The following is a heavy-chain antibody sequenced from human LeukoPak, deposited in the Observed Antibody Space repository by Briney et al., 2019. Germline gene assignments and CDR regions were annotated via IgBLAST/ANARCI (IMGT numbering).Heavy chain of an antibody. Sequence: SQTLSLTCALCGHILSSKSAAWHWGTQSPSRGLEWLVRTYYRPKWHYDYAVSVRRRITINPDTSKNQLYLQLNSVTPEDTAVYYCANIAVTGYDAFDIWGEGTMVTVSS. V-gene: IGHV6-1*01. CDR3: ANIAVTGYDAFDI. CDR1: GHILSSKSAA. J-gene: IGHJ3*02. CDR2: TYYRPKWHY. D-gene: IGHD6-19*01.